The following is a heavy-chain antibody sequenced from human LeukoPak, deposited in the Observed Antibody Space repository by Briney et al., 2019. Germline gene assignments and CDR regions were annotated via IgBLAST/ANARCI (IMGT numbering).Heavy chain of an antibody. J-gene: IGHJ3*02. CDR1: GGSISSSSYY. V-gene: IGHV4-39*07. D-gene: IGHD6-19*01. CDR2: IYYSGST. Sequence: PSETLSLTCTVSGGSISSSSYYWGWIRQPPGKGLEWIGSIYYSGSTYYNPSLKSRVTISVDTSKNQFSLKLSSVTAADTAVYYCARPIAVPINGDAFDIWGQGTMVTVSS. CDR3: ARPIAVPINGDAFDI.